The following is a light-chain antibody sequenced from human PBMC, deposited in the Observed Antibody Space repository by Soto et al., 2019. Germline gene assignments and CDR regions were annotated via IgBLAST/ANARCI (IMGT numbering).Light chain of an antibody. CDR3: QEYNTAPRT. CDR1: QGINNY. Sequence: DIQMTQSPSSLSASVGDRVTITCRASQGINNYLACYQQKPGKVPNLLLFAASTLQSGVPSRFSGSGSGTAFTLTISSLQHEDVATDYWQEYNTAPRTFGGGTKVEIK. V-gene: IGKV1-27*01. CDR2: AAS. J-gene: IGKJ4*01.